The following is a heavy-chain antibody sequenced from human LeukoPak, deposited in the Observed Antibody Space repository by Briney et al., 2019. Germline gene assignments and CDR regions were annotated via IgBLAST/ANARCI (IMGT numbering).Heavy chain of an antibody. J-gene: IGHJ6*02. V-gene: IGHV3-23*01. CDR2: ISGSGGST. CDR1: GFTFSSYS. D-gene: IGHD2-2*01. Sequence: PGGSLRLSCAASGFTFSSYSMNWVRQAPGKGLEWVSAISGSGGSTYYADSVKGRFTISRDNSKNTLYLQMNSLRAEDTAVYYCAKAGKKXCSXXXCQXYYYGMDVWGQGTTVTVXS. CDR3: AKAGKKXCSXXXCQXYYYGMDV.